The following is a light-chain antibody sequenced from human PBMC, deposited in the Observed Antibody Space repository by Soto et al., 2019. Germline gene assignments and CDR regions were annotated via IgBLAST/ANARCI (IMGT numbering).Light chain of an antibody. CDR1: ISNIGSNP. CDR2: RNN. V-gene: IGLV1-47*01. J-gene: IGLJ1*01. CDR3: AAWDDRLSDYV. Sequence: QSALTQPPSASGTPGQRVTISCSGGISNIGSNPVYWHQHLPGTAPKLLVYRNNQRPSGVPDRFSDSKSGTSAFLAISGLRSEDEADYYRAAWDDRLSDYVFGTGTKVTVL.